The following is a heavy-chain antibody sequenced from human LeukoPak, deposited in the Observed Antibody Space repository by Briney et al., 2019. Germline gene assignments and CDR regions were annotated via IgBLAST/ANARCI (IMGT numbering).Heavy chain of an antibody. D-gene: IGHD3-9*01. CDR3: ATYYEILTAYTFDY. CDR2: IHNNGDI. J-gene: IGHJ4*02. CDR1: GGSISSSNW. Sequence: PSETLSLTCAVSGGSISSSNWWSWIRQSPGKGLEWIGEIHNNGDINYNPSLRSRVTMSMDNSKNQFSLRLRSVTAADTAVYYCATYYEILTAYTFDYWGQGALVTVSS. V-gene: IGHV4-4*02.